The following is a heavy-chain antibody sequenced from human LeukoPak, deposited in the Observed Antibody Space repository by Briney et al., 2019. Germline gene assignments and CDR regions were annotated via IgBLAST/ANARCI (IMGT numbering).Heavy chain of an antibody. Sequence: GGSLRLSCAASGFTFSDYSMNWIRQAPGKGLEWLSFVTGSGAATYYADSVKGRFTISRDNAKKSLYLQMNSLRAEDTAVYYCARGYDSSGYCPYWGQGTLVTVSS. CDR3: ARGYDSSGYCPY. D-gene: IGHD3-22*01. CDR2: VTGSGAAT. V-gene: IGHV3-48*01. J-gene: IGHJ4*02. CDR1: GFTFSDYS.